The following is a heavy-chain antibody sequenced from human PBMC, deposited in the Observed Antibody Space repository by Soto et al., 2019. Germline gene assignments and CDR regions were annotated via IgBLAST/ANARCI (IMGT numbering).Heavy chain of an antibody. V-gene: IGHV3-74*01. CDR1: GFTFSYYW. CDR3: ARGDRGAFDI. CDR2: IHSDGSST. Sequence: EVPLVESGGGLVQPGESLRLSCAASGFTFSYYWMHWVRQAPGKGLVWVSRIHSDGSSTTYADSVKGRFTISRDNARNTVYLQMNSLRVEDTAVYYCARGDRGAFDIWGQGTVVTVSS. D-gene: IGHD1-26*01. J-gene: IGHJ3*02.